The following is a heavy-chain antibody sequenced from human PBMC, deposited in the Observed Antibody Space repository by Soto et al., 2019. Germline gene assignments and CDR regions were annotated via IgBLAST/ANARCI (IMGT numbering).Heavy chain of an antibody. CDR1: GDSISRGSYY. V-gene: IGHV4-30-4*08. Sequence: PSETLSLTCSVSGDSISRGSYYWSWIRQHPGKGLEWIGYIHHSGSIYYNPSLKSRVTISVDTSKNQFSLHLTSVTAADTAVYFCAREDDGGDSLDVWGQGTTVTVSS. D-gene: IGHD2-21*02. CDR3: AREDDGGDSLDV. CDR2: IHHSGSI. J-gene: IGHJ6*02.